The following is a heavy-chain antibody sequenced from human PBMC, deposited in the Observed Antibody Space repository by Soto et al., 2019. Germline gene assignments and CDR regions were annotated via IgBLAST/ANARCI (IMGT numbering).Heavy chain of an antibody. CDR3: AKGSSWYPWFDY. CDR1: GFTFSSYA. J-gene: IGHJ4*02. V-gene: IGHV3-23*01. D-gene: IGHD6-13*01. CDR2: ISPSGGST. Sequence: EVQLLESGGGLVQPGGSLRLSCAASGFTFSSYAMSWVRQAPGNGLDWVSAISPSGGSTYYADSVKGRFTISRDNSKNTLYLQMNSLRAEDTAVYYCAKGSSWYPWFDYWGQGTLVTVSS.